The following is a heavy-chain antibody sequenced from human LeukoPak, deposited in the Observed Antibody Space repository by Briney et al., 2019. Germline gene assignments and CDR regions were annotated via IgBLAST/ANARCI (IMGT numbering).Heavy chain of an antibody. V-gene: IGHV1-69*13. J-gene: IGHJ4*02. CDR1: GYTFTGYY. CDR2: IIPIFGTA. D-gene: IGHD5-24*01. Sequence: ASVKVSCKASGYTFTGYYMHWVRQAPGQGLEWMGGIIPIFGTANYAQKFQGRVTITADESTSTAYMELSSLRSEDTAMYYCARDEEGRDGYNSFDYWGQGTLVTVSS. CDR3: ARDEEGRDGYNSFDY.